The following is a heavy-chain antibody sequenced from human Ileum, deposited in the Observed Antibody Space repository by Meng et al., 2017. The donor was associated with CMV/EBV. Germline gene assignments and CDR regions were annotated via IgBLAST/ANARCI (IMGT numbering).Heavy chain of an antibody. D-gene: IGHD2-21*01. Sequence: GHVKGSGPGLVHPPQTLSLTCSVSGDSISSDNYHWSWIRQPAGKGLEWIGQRHKNGNDNYNASLKSRVTISIDTSKNQFSLTLTSVTAADTAVYYCAIYYGGVGGRGYWAQGTLVTVSS. CDR3: AIYYGGVGGRGY. V-gene: IGHV4-61*02. CDR1: GDSISSDNYH. CDR2: RHKNGND. J-gene: IGHJ4*02.